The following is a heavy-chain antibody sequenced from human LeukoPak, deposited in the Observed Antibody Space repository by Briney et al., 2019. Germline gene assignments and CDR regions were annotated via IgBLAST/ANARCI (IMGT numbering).Heavy chain of an antibody. CDR3: TTDLGITMIRGVIVS. V-gene: IGHV3-15*01. CDR2: IKSKADGETT. D-gene: IGHD3-10*01. CDR1: GFTFSSYA. J-gene: IGHJ4*02. Sequence: GGSLRLSCAASGFTFSSYAMSWVRQAPGKGLEWVGRIKSKADGETTDYAAPVKGRFTMSRDDSKATLYLQMNYLITEDTAVYYCTTDLGITMIRGVIVSWGQGTLVTVSS.